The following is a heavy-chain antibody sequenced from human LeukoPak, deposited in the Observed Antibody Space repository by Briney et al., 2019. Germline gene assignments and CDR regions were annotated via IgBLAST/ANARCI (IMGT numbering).Heavy chain of an antibody. Sequence: GASVKVSCEASGYTFTSYGISWVRQAPGQGLEWMGGIIPIFGTANYAQKFQGRATITTDESTSTAYMELSSLRSEDTAVYYCAREGGSYFLDPWGQGTLVTVSS. J-gene: IGHJ5*02. V-gene: IGHV1-69*05. CDR2: IIPIFGTA. CDR3: AREGGSYFLDP. CDR1: GYTFTSYG. D-gene: IGHD1-26*01.